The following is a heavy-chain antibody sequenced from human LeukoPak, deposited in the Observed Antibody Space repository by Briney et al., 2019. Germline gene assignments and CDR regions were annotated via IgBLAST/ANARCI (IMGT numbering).Heavy chain of an antibody. V-gene: IGHV3-23*01. Sequence: QSGGSLRLSCAASEFTFRSYARLWVRQAPGKGLEWVSGISASGGSTYYADSVKGRFTISRDNSKNTLYLQMNSLRAEDTAIYYCAKDVSAKGPPYGLDVSGRRTTVTVSS. CDR2: ISASGGST. CDR3: AKDVSAKGPPYGLDV. D-gene: IGHD2/OR15-2a*01. CDR1: EFTFRSYA. J-gene: IGHJ6*02.